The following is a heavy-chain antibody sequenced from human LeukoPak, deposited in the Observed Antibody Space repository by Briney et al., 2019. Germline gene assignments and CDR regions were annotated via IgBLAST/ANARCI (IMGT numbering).Heavy chain of an antibody. CDR2: ISYDGSNK. CDR1: GFTFSSYA. Sequence: GGSLRLSCAASGFTFSSYAMHWVRQAPGKGLEWVAVISYDGSNKYYADSVKGRFTISRDNSKNTLYLQMNSLRAEDTAVYYCASLYCSSTSCSRDWFDPWGQGTLVTVSS. CDR3: ASLYCSSTSCSRDWFDP. D-gene: IGHD2-2*01. V-gene: IGHV3-30-3*01. J-gene: IGHJ5*02.